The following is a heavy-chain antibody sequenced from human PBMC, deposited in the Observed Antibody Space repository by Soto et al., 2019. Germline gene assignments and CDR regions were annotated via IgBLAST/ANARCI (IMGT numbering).Heavy chain of an antibody. D-gene: IGHD2-15*01. V-gene: IGHV5-10-1*01. CDR1: GYSFTSYW. CDR3: ARLECSGGSCYAAFDI. J-gene: IGHJ3*02. CDR2: IDPSDSYT. Sequence: KVSCKGSGYSFTSYWISWVRQMPGKGLEWMGRIDPSDSYTNYSPSFQGHVTISADKSISTAYLQWSSLKASDTAMYYCARLECSGGSCYAAFDIWGQGTMVTVSS.